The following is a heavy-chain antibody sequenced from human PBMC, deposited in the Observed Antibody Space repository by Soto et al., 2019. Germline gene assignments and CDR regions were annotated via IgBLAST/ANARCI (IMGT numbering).Heavy chain of an antibody. J-gene: IGHJ4*02. Sequence: SETLSLTCSVSGGSISGSDYYWGWIRQPPGKGLEWVGSVYHSGITYYNPSLKSRITISVDTSKNQFSLTLRSVTAAGTAVFYCARGYYYGSAGDYWGQGILVTVSS. CDR2: VYHSGIT. CDR1: GGSISGSDYY. D-gene: IGHD3-10*01. CDR3: ARGYYYGSAGDY. V-gene: IGHV4-39*01.